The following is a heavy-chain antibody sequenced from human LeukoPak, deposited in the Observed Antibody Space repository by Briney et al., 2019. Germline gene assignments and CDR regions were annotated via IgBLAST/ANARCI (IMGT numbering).Heavy chain of an antibody. Sequence: PGGSLRLSCAASGFTFSNYAMSWVRQAPGKGLEWVSAISGSGGSTYYADSVKGRFTISRDNSKNTLYLQMNSLRAEDTAVYYCAKEPYSSGWYGVYFLDYWGQGTLVTVSS. CDR3: AKEPYSSGWYGVYFLDY. CDR2: ISGSGGST. J-gene: IGHJ4*02. V-gene: IGHV3-23*01. CDR1: GFTFSNYA. D-gene: IGHD6-19*01.